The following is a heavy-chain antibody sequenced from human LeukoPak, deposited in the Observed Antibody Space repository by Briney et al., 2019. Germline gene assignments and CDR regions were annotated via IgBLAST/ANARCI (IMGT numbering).Heavy chain of an antibody. J-gene: IGHJ3*02. CDR1: GYTFTSYD. CDR2: MNPNSGNT. V-gene: IGHV1-8*01. D-gene: IGHD3-22*01. CDR3: ATLGGYYYDSSGYSDDAFDI. Sequence: ASVKVSCTASGYTFTSYDINWVRQAPGQGLEWMGWMNPNSGNTGYAQKFQGRVTMTRNTSISTAYMELSSLRSEDTAVYYCATLGGYYYDSSGYSDDAFDIWGQGTMVTVSS.